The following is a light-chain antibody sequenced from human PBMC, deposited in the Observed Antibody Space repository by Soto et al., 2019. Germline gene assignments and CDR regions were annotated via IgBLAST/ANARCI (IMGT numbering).Light chain of an antibody. CDR2: GAS. CDR1: QSVSSSY. Sequence: EMVLTQSPGTLSLSPGERATLSCRASQSVSSSYLAWYQQRPGQAPRLLIYGASSRATGIPDRFSGTGSGTDFTLTISRLEPEDFAVYYCQQSVSSPSTFGRGTKMEIK. J-gene: IGKJ2*01. V-gene: IGKV3-20*01. CDR3: QQSVSSPST.